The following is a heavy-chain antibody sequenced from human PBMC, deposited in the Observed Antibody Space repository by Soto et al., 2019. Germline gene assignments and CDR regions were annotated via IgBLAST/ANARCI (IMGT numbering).Heavy chain of an antibody. D-gene: IGHD5-18*01. CDR1: GGSISSGDYY. J-gene: IGHJ5*02. Sequence: LSLTCTVSGGSISSGDYYWSWIRQPPGKGLEWIGYIYYSGSTYYNPSLKSRVTISVDTSKNQFSLKLSSVTAADTAVYYCARKSGYGYWFDPWGQGTLVTVSS. CDR3: ARKSGYGYWFDP. CDR2: IYYSGST. V-gene: IGHV4-30-4*01.